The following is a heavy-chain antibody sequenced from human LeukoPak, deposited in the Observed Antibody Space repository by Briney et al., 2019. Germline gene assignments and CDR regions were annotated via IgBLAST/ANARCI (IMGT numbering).Heavy chain of an antibody. CDR1: GFTFSSYW. D-gene: IGHD3-22*01. J-gene: IGHJ4*02. V-gene: IGHV3-7*01. CDR3: AKDGDDSIEH. CDR2: IKQDGSET. Sequence: GGSLRLSCAASGFTFSSYWMTWVRQAPGKGLEWVANIKQDGSETFYVDSVKGRFTVSRDNAKNSLYLQMNSLRAEDTAVYYCAKDGDDSIEHWGQGTLVTVSS.